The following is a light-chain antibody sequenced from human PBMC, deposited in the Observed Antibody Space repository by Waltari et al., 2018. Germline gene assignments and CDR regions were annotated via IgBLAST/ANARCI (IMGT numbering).Light chain of an antibody. CDR3: QQKFT. J-gene: IGKJ3*01. Sequence: DIQMTQSPSSLSASVGDRVTITCRATQSISSYLNWYQQKQGKVPKLLIYAASNLQSGVPSRFSGSGSGTDFTLTISSLQPEDFATYYCQQKFTFGPGTKVDVK. CDR1: QSISSY. V-gene: IGKV1-39*01. CDR2: AAS.